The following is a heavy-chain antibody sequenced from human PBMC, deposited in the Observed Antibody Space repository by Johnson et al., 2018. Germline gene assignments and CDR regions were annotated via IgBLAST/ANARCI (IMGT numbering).Heavy chain of an antibody. CDR1: GFTFSRYW. D-gene: IGHD1-1*01. V-gene: IGHV3-74*01. Sequence: VQLVQSGGGLVQPGGSLRLSCAASGFTFSRYWMHWVRQAPGKGLVWVSRINSDGSSTDYADSVKGRFTIPRYNAKNTLYLQMNSLGAEDTAVFYWARDRPNWRAFDILGQGTMVTVSS. CDR3: ARDRPNWRAFDI. J-gene: IGHJ3*02. CDR2: INSDGSST.